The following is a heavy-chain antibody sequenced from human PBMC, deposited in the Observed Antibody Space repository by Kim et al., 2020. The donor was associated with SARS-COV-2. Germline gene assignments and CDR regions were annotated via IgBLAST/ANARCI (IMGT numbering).Heavy chain of an antibody. Sequence: YVGSLKGRFSISRDNSKNTLYLQMNSLRAEDTAVYYCARDGCSTTTCYDYWGQGILVTVSS. CDR3: ARDGCSTTTCYDY. J-gene: IGHJ4*02. V-gene: IGHV3-33*01. D-gene: IGHD1-26*01.